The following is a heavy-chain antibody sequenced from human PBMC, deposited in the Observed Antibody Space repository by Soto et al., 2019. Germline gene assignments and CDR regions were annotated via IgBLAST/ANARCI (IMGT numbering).Heavy chain of an antibody. CDR3: ARGVRAYYYGSGAWFDP. CDR2: MYYSGSI. Sequence: SETLSLTCTVSGGSISSGDYYWSWIRQPPGKGLEWIGSMYYSGSISYDPSLKSRVTISVDTSKNQFSLKLSSVTAADTAVYYCARGVRAYYYGSGAWFDPWGQGTLVTVSS. CDR1: GGSISSGDYY. J-gene: IGHJ5*02. D-gene: IGHD3-10*01. V-gene: IGHV4-61*08.